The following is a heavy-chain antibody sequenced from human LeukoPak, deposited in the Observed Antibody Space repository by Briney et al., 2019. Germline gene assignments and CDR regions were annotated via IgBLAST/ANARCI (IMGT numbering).Heavy chain of an antibody. D-gene: IGHD6-19*01. CDR3: ARNPYSSGWYFDY. CDR1: GGSISSYY. Sequence: SETLSLTCTVSGGSISSYYWSWIRQPPGKGLEWIGEIYHSGSTNYNPSLKSRVTISVDKSKNQFSLKLSSVTAADTAVYYCARNPYSSGWYFDYWGQGTLVTVSS. J-gene: IGHJ4*02. CDR2: IYHSGST. V-gene: IGHV4-59*12.